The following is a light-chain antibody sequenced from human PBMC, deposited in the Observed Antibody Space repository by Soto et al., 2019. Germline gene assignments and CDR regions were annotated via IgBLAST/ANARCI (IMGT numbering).Light chain of an antibody. V-gene: IGKV3-15*01. CDR3: QQYNSWPLT. CDR2: AAS. J-gene: IGKJ4*01. CDR1: QSVYSN. Sequence: EIVMTQSPATLSVSPGERATLSCRASQSVYSNVAWYQQKPGQPPGLLIYAASTRAPGSPARFSGSGSRTEYTLTISSLQSEDFAVYYCQQYNSWPLTFGGGTKVQIK.